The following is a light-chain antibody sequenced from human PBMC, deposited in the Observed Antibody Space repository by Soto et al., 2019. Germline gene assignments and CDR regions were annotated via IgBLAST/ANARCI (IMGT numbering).Light chain of an antibody. CDR2: NAS. CDR1: QSVSSY. J-gene: IGKJ4*01. CDR3: QQRVNWLT. Sequence: ETVLKQSPATLSLSPGERATLSCRASQSVSSYLAWYQQKPGQAPRLLIYNASTRATGIPARFSGSGSGTDFTLTISSLEPEDFAVYYCQQRVNWLTFGGGTKVDIK. V-gene: IGKV3-11*01.